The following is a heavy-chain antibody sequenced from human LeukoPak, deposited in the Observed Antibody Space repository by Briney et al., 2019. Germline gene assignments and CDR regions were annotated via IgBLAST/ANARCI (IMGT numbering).Heavy chain of an antibody. V-gene: IGHV4-59*01. CDR2: LFYSGST. J-gene: IGHJ4*02. CDR3: ATVAVIRGVTYFDY. D-gene: IGHD3-10*01. Sequence: KSSEALSLTCTVPGGSISSYYWSWIRQPPGKGLEWIAYLFYSGSTDYNPSLESRGTISVDTSKNQFSLKLRSVTAAETAVYYCATVAVIRGVTYFDYWGQGTLVTVSS. CDR1: GGSISSYY.